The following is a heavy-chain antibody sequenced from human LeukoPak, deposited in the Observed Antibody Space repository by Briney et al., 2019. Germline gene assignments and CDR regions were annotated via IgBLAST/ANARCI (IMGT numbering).Heavy chain of an antibody. D-gene: IGHD3-22*01. CDR1: GFTVSNNY. CDR2: ISGSGGST. CDR3: AKDGYYYDSSGLDAFDI. J-gene: IGHJ3*02. Sequence: GGSLRLSCAASGFTVSNNYMSWVRQAPGKGLEWVSAISGSGGSTYYADSVKGRFTISRDNSKNTLYLQMNSLRAEDTAVYYCAKDGYYYDSSGLDAFDIWGQGTMVTVSS. V-gene: IGHV3-23*01.